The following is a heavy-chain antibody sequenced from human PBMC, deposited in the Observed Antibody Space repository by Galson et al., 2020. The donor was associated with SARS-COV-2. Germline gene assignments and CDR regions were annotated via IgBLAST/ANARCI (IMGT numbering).Heavy chain of an antibody. CDR2: IDDSGTT. CDR1: IGSMSGHW. J-gene: IGHJ4*02. D-gene: IGHD1-26*01. Sequence: ETSETLSLSCSVSIGSMSGHWWSWIRQPPGKGLEWIGFIDDSGTTNYNPSLRSRVTVSIDTSKNQFSLRLISVTATDTAVYYCAKLAEGRRSSEDYWCQGTRVTVSS. V-gene: IGHV4-59*08. CDR3: AKLAEGRRSSEDY.